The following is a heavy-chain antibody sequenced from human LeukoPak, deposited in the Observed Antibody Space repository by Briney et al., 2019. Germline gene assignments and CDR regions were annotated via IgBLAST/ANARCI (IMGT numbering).Heavy chain of an antibody. CDR1: GGSISSSSYY. J-gene: IGHJ4*02. CDR2: IYYSGST. V-gene: IGHV4-39*07. Sequence: SETLSLTCTVSGGSISSSSYYWGWIRQPPGKGLEWIGSIYYSGSTYYNPSLKSRVTISVDTSKNQFSLKLSSVTAADTAVYYCARVARYCSGGSCYSIFDYWGQGTLVTVSS. D-gene: IGHD2-15*01. CDR3: ARVARYCSGGSCYSIFDY.